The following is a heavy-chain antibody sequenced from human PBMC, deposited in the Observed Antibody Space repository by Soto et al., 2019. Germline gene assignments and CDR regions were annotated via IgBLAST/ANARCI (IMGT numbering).Heavy chain of an antibody. V-gene: IGHV3-30-3*01. Sequence: PWGSLILTSGPSGVTFSGYAMHSVRQAPGKGLEWVAVISYDGSNKYYADSVKGRFTISRDNSKNTLYLQMNSLRAEDTAGYYCARGGSNSSGWYFGWFEPWGPGPLVIVSS. CDR2: ISYDGSNK. CDR1: GVTFSGYA. CDR3: ARGGSNSSGWYFGWFEP. J-gene: IGHJ5*02. D-gene: IGHD6-19*01.